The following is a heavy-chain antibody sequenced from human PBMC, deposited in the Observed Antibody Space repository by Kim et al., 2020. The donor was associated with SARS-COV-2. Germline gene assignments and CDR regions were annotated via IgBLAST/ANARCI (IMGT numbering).Heavy chain of an antibody. J-gene: IGHJ6*02. Sequence: FQGRVTMTRDTSTSTVYMELSSLRSEDTAVYYCARGNSFQYYYYYYGMDVWGQGTTVTVSS. V-gene: IGHV1-46*01. CDR3: ARGNSFQYYYYYYGMDV. D-gene: IGHD1-1*01.